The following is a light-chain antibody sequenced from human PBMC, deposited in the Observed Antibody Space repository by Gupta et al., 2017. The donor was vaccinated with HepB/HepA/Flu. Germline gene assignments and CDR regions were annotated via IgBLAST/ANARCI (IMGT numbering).Light chain of an antibody. J-gene: IGKJ5*01. CDR2: SAS. Sequence: EIVMTQSPATLSVSPGERVTLSCRASQSVSINLAWYQQKPGQAPRLLIYSASTRATGIPARFSGSGSGTEFTLTISSLQSEDFAVHYCQQYNKWPLITFGQGTRLEIK. V-gene: IGKV3-15*01. CDR1: QSVSIN. CDR3: QQYNKWPLIT.